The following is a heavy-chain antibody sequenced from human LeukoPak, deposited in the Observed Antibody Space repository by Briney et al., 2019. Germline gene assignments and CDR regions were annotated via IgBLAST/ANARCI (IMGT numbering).Heavy chain of an antibody. D-gene: IGHD1-26*01. V-gene: IGHV3-23*01. CDR3: AKGNSGSYYLFDY. J-gene: IGHJ4*02. CDR1: GFTFSAYA. CDR2: ISGSGGST. Sequence: PGGSLRLSCSASGFTFSAYAMHWVRQAPGKGLEWVSAISGSGGSTYYADSVKGRFTISRDNSKNTLYLQMNSLRAEDTAVYYCAKGNSGSYYLFDYWGQGTLVTVSS.